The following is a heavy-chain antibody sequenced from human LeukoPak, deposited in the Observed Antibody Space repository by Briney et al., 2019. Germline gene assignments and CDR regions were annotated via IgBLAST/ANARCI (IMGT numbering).Heavy chain of an antibody. J-gene: IGHJ4*02. V-gene: IGHV4-39*07. CDR3: ARVAAKTVDY. Sequence: SETLSLTCTVSGGSIGRSSYYWGWIRQPPGRGLEWIGNIYYNGNTNYNPSLKSRVTISIDTSKDHFSLKLSSVTAADTAVYYCARVAAKTVDYWGQGTLVTVSS. D-gene: IGHD2-15*01. CDR2: IYYNGNT. CDR1: GGSIGRSSYY.